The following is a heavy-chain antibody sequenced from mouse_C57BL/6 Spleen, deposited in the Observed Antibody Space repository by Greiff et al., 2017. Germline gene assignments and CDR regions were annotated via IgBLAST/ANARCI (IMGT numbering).Heavy chain of an antibody. V-gene: IGHV1-15*01. D-gene: IGHD2-1*01. CDR3: TSIYDGNYNY. J-gene: IGHJ2*01. CDR2: IDPETGGT. Sequence: VQLQQSGAELVRPGASVTLSCKASGYTFTDYEMHWVKQTPVHGLEWIGAIDPETGGTAYNQKFKGKAILTADKSSSTAYMELRSLTSEDSAVYYCTSIYDGNYNYWGQGTTLTVSS. CDR1: GYTFTDYE.